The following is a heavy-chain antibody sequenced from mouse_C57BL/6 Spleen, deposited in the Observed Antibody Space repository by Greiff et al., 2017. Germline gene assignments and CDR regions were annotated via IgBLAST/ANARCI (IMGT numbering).Heavy chain of an antibody. Sequence: VQLQQSGPELVKPGASVKISCKASGYAFSSSWMNWVKQRPGKGLEWIGRIYPGDGDTNYNGKFKGKATLTADKSSSTAYMQLSSLTSEDSAVYFCAKREYDCPFAYWGQGTLVTVSA. V-gene: IGHV1-82*01. CDR1: GYAFSSSW. J-gene: IGHJ3*01. CDR3: AKREYDCPFAY. D-gene: IGHD2-4*01. CDR2: IYPGDGDT.